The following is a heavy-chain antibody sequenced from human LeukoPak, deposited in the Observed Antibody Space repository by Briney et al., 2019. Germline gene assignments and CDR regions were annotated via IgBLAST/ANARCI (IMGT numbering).Heavy chain of an antibody. V-gene: IGHV1-2*02. CDR1: GYTFTGYY. Sequence: GASVKVSCKASGYTFTGYYMHWVRQAPGQGLEWMGWINPNSGGSNYAQKFQGRVTMTRDTSISTAYMELTRLRSDDMAVYYCARDSSDGYNPIDYWGQGTLVTVSS. CDR2: INPNSGGS. CDR3: ARDSSDGYNPIDY. D-gene: IGHD5-24*01. J-gene: IGHJ4*02.